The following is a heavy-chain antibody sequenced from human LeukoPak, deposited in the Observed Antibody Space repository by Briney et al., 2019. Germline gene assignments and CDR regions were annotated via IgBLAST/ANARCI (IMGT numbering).Heavy chain of an antibody. V-gene: IGHV3-23*01. CDR1: GFTFTSYA. Sequence: GGSLRLSCAVSGFTFTSYAMTWVRQAPGKGLEWVSSISGSGGSTYYADSVKGRFTISRDTSKNTLFLQMNSLRAEDTAVYYCARGGRIVVGIDYWGQGTLVTVSS. CDR3: ARGGRIVVGIDY. J-gene: IGHJ4*02. D-gene: IGHD2-15*01. CDR2: ISGSGGST.